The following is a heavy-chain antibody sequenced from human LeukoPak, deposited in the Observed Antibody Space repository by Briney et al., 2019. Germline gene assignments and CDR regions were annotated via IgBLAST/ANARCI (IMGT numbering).Heavy chain of an antibody. CDR1: GFALDTVGVG. D-gene: IGHD4-17*01. J-gene: IGHJ4*02. Sequence: SGPTLVKPPHTLTLTCTFSGFALDTVGVGVGWIRQPPGKALEWLALIYWDEDERSSPSLKSRLTITKDTSKSQVVLTLTNMEPVDTATYYCAHTGGYVDYYFDYWGQGTLVTVSS. CDR3: AHTGGYVDYYFDY. V-gene: IGHV2-5*02. CDR2: IYWDEDE.